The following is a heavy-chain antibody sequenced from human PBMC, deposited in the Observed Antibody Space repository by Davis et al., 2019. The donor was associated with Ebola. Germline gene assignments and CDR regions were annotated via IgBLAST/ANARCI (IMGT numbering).Heavy chain of an antibody. CDR3: ARENPLRGWYSTFDY. CDR1: GFTFSSYS. Sequence: PGGSLRLSCAASGFTFSSYSMNWVRQAPGKGLEWVSSISSSSSYIYYADSVKGRFTISRDNAKNSLYLQMNSLRAEDTAVYYCARENPLRGWYSTFDYWGQGTLVTVSS. D-gene: IGHD6-19*01. CDR2: ISSSSSYI. V-gene: IGHV3-21*01. J-gene: IGHJ4*02.